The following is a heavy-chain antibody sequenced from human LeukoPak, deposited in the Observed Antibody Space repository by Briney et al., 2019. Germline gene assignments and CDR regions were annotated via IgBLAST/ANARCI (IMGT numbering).Heavy chain of an antibody. CDR2: IKQDGSDK. D-gene: IGHD3-3*01. Sequence: GGSLTLSCAVSRFTLSSYWMSCVRQAPGRGREWVANIKQDGSDKYYVVSVKGRITNSRDNAKNSLYLQRNSLRAEDTAVYYCARAATVPLRWSGYLGSYYYYYMDVWGKGTTVTVS. CDR3: ARAATVPLRWSGYLGSYYYYYMDV. J-gene: IGHJ6*03. CDR1: RFTLSSYW. V-gene: IGHV3-7*01.